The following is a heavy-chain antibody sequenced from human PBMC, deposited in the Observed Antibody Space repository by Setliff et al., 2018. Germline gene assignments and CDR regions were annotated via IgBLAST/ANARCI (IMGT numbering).Heavy chain of an antibody. CDR3: AREQWLDPPGYYYMDV. J-gene: IGHJ6*03. V-gene: IGHV4-30-4*08. CDR2: IYSSWST. CDR1: GGSISSGDYY. D-gene: IGHD6-19*01. Sequence: TLSLTCTVSGGSISSGDYYWSWIRQPPGKGLEWIGYIYSSWSTYYNPSLKSRVSISVDTSKNQFSLKLSSVTAADTAVYYCAREQWLDPPGYYYMDVWAKGTTVTVSS.